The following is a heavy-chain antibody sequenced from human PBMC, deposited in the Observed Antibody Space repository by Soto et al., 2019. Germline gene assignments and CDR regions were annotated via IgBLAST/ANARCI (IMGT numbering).Heavy chain of an antibody. Sequence: QVQLVQSGAEVKKPGASVKVSCKASGYTFTSYAMHWVRQAPGQRLEWTGWINAGNGNTKYSQKFQGRVTITRDTSASPAYMELSSLRSEDTTVYYCARVFRAAGNLVYYYGMDVWGQGTTVTVSS. CDR3: ARVFRAAGNLVYYYGMDV. CDR1: GYTFTSYA. CDR2: INAGNGNT. J-gene: IGHJ6*02. V-gene: IGHV1-3*01. D-gene: IGHD6-13*01.